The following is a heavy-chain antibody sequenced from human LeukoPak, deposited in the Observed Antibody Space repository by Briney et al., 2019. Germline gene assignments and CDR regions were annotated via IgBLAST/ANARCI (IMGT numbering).Heavy chain of an antibody. V-gene: IGHV3-11*06. J-gene: IGHJ4*02. D-gene: IGHD7-27*01. CDR2: ISASGSFT. CDR1: GFSFSDDY. CDR3: ARERSLGMGFDY. Sequence: GGSLRLSCAASGFSFSDDYVSWIRQPPGKGPEWVSYISASGSFTHYTDSVKGRFTISRDNAKSLVYLQMKSLRVEDTAVYYCARERSLGMGFDYWGQGILVTVSS.